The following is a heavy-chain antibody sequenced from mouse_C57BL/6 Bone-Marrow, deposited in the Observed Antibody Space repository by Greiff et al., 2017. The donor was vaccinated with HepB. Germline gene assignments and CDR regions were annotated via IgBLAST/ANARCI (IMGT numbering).Heavy chain of an antibody. CDR3: ARSSYGCSLRDYAMDY. D-gene: IGHD1-1*01. Sequence: QVQLQQSGAELVRPGSSVKLSCKASGYTFTSYWMHWVKQRPIQGLEWIGNIDPSDSETHYNQKFKDKATLTVDKSSSTAYMQLSSLTSEDSAVYYCARSSYGCSLRDYAMDYWGQGTSVTVSS. J-gene: IGHJ4*01. CDR1: GYTFTSYW. V-gene: IGHV1-52*01. CDR2: IDPSDSET.